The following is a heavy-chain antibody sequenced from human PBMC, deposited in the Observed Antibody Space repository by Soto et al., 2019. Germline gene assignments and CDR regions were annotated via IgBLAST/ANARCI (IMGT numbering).Heavy chain of an antibody. V-gene: IGHV5-10-1*01. CDR3: ARLSCSRTTSYYGMDV. Sequence: GEFLKISCKVSGYSFTTYCITWVRQMPGQGLEWMGRIDPSDSYTHYSPSFQGHVTISTDRSISTAYLQWSSLKASDTAMYYCARLSCSRTTSYYGMDVWGQGTAVTVSS. CDR1: GYSFTTYC. J-gene: IGHJ6*02. CDR2: IDPSDSYT. D-gene: IGHD2-2*01.